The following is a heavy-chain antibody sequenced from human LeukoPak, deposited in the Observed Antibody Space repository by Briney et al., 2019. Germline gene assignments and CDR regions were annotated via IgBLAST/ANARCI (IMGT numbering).Heavy chain of an antibody. CDR2: IGPTGFDR. D-gene: IGHD1-14*01. CDR3: ATETNGRHYDY. Sequence: GGSLSLSCTTSGLTFSTSGFNWVRQAPGMGLEWVASIGPTGFDRYHADSIKGRFTISRDNANNFLYLQMDSLRAEDTAVYYCATETNGRHYDYWGQGTLLTVSS. CDR1: GLTFSTSG. V-gene: IGHV3-21*01. J-gene: IGHJ4*02.